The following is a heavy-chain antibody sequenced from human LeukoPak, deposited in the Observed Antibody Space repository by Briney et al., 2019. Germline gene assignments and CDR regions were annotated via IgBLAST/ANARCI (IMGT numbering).Heavy chain of an antibody. CDR2: ISSSGNT. CDR1: GFTFSRSA. D-gene: IGHD6-13*01. Sequence: GGSLRLSCAASGFTFSRSAMTWVRQTPGKGLDWVSSISSSGNTYYADSVKGRFTISRDNSKNMLYLQMNSLRAEDTAVYYCVKGRISEDGLDFWGQGTPVTVSS. J-gene: IGHJ4*02. V-gene: IGHV3-23*01. CDR3: VKGRISEDGLDF.